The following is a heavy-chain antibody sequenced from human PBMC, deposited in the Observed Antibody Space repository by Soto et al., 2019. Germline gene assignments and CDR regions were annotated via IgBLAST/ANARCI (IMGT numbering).Heavy chain of an antibody. D-gene: IGHD5-12*01. CDR3: ARDRSPAVPYSGYDYYYYYYMDV. V-gene: IGHV1-3*01. CDR2: INAGNGNT. Sequence: ASVKVSCKASGYTFTSYAMHWVRQAPGQRLEWMGWINAGNGNTKYSQKFQGRVTITRDTSASTAYMELSSLRSEDTAVYYCARDRSPAVPYSGYDYYYYYYMDVWGKGTTVTVSS. J-gene: IGHJ6*03. CDR1: GYTFTSYA.